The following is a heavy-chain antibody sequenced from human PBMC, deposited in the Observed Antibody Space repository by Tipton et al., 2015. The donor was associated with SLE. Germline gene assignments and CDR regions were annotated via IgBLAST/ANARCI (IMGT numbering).Heavy chain of an antibody. CDR3: ARGMLTWRGAIVGVDV. CDR2: ISDGGGT. V-gene: IGHV4-59*08. D-gene: IGHD2-8*01. Sequence: TLSLTCSVSGGSINSNYWIWIRQPPGKGLEWIGYISDGGGTNHNPSLKSRVTISVDTSKNQFSLKLSSVTAADTAVYYCARGMLTWRGAIVGVDVWGQGTTVNVSS. CDR1: GGSINSNY. J-gene: IGHJ6*02.